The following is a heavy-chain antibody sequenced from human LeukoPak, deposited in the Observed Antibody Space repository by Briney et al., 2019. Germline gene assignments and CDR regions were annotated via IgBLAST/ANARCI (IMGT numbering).Heavy chain of an antibody. V-gene: IGHV3-74*01. CDR3: TRDSYISNVYYGMDV. Sequence: GGYLRLSCAASGLTFSNYWMHWVRQAPGKGLVWFSRINPDGSHTSYADSVKGRFTISRDNAKNTLYLQMNSLRAEDAAVYFCTRDSYISNVYYGMDVWGQGATVTVSS. J-gene: IGHJ6*02. CDR2: INPDGSHT. D-gene: IGHD1-26*01. CDR1: GLTFSNYW.